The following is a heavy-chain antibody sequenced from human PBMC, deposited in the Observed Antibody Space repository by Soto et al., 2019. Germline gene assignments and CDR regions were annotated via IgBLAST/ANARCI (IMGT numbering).Heavy chain of an antibody. D-gene: IGHD2-15*01. CDR3: ARASPAVCCGGSCYRLDSSVDS. J-gene: IGHJ5*01. V-gene: IGHV1-69*01. Sequence: QVQLVQSGAEVKKPGSSLKVSCKTSGASFSTSGISWVRQAPGQGLEWMGGINPLFGTPKYARKSQGRVSLPADESAITVYRELSSLSADDTAVYYCARASPAVCCGGSCYRLDSSVDSWGQGSLVIVSS. CDR2: INPLFGTP. CDR1: GASFSTSG.